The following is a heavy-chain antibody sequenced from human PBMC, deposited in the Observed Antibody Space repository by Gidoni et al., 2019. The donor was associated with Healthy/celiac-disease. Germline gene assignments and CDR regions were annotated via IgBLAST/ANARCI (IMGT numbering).Heavy chain of an antibody. CDR2: IYHSGST. Sequence: QVQLQESGPGLVKPSETLSLTCTASGYSISSGYDWGWIRQPPGKGLEWIGSIYHSGSTYYNPSLKSRVTISVDTSKNQFSLKLSSVTAADTAVYYCARGGYSDDYWGQGTLGHRLL. CDR1: GYSISSGYD. CDR3: ARGGYSDDY. D-gene: IGHD5-12*01. J-gene: IGHJ4*02. V-gene: IGHV4-38-2*02.